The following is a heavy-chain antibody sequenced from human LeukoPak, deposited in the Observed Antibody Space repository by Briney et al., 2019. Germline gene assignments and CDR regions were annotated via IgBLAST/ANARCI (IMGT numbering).Heavy chain of an antibody. CDR2: INPNSGGT. Sequence: ASVKVSCKASGYTFTGYYMHWVRQAPGQGLEWMGWINPNSGGTNYAQKFQGRVTITTDESTSTAYMELSSLRSEDTAVYYCASALDDAFDIWGQGTMVTVSS. CDR1: GYTFTGYY. J-gene: IGHJ3*02. D-gene: IGHD3-3*01. CDR3: ASALDDAFDI. V-gene: IGHV1-2*02.